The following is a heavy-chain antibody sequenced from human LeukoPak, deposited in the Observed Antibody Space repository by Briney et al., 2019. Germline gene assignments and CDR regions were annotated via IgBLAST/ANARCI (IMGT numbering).Heavy chain of an antibody. CDR1: GYTFTSYG. J-gene: IGHJ3*02. D-gene: IGHD6-19*01. V-gene: IGHV1-18*01. Sequence: ASVRVSCKASGYTFTSYGISWVRQAPGQGLEWMGWISAYNGNTNYAQKLQGRVTMTTDTSTSTAYMELRSLRSDDTAVYYCAKGRTEQWIIDAFHIWGQGTVVTVSS. CDR2: ISAYNGNT. CDR3: AKGRTEQWIIDAFHI.